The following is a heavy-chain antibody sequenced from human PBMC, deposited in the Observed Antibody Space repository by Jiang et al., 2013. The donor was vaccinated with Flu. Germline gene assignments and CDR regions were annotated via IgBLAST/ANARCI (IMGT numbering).Heavy chain of an antibody. D-gene: IGHD3-22*01. CDR2: IYYRGTT. Sequence: GPGLVKPSETLSLTCSVSGGSVSSGGYYWSWIRQPPGKGLEWIGYIYYRGTTNQNPSLKSRGTISVDTSKNQFSLKLSSVTAADTAVYYCARSSLTMIAVGGMDVVGPVGTTVTGLL. CDR3: ARSSLTMIAVGGMDV. CDR1: GGSVSSGGYY. V-gene: IGHV4-61*08. J-gene: IGHJ6*02.